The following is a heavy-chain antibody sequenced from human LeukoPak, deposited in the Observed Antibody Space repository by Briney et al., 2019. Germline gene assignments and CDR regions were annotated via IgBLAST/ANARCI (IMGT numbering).Heavy chain of an antibody. Sequence: TSETLSLTCTVSGGSISSYYWSWIRQPPGKGLEWIGYIYYSGSTNYNPSLKSRVTISVDTSKNQFSLKLSSVTAADTAVYYCARQWGNFDYWGQGTLVTVSS. CDR3: ARQWGNFDY. V-gene: IGHV4-59*12. D-gene: IGHD3-16*01. J-gene: IGHJ4*02. CDR2: IYYSGST. CDR1: GGSISSYY.